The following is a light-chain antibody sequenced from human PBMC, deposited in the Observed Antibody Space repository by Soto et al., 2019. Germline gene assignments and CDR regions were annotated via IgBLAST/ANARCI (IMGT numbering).Light chain of an antibody. Sequence: EIVLTQSPGTLSLSPGERATLSCRASQRVSSSYLAWYQQKHGQAPRLLIYGVSTRAPGIPDRFRGSGSGTDFTLTITRLEPEDFAVYYCHQYGSSPRTFGQGTKVEIK. CDR1: QRVSSSY. V-gene: IGKV3-20*01. J-gene: IGKJ1*01. CDR3: HQYGSSPRT. CDR2: GVS.